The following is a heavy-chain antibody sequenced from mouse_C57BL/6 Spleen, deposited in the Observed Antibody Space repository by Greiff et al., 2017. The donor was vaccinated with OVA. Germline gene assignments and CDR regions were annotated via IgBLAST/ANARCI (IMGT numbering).Heavy chain of an antibody. V-gene: IGHV1-64*01. Sequence: VQLQQSGAELVKPGASVKLSCKASGYTFTSYWMHWVKQRPGQGLEWIGMIHPNSGSTNYNEKFKSKATLTVDKSSSTAYMQLSSLTSEDSAVYYCARYYYEGNYAMDYWGQGTSVTVSS. CDR3: ARYYYEGNYAMDY. J-gene: IGHJ4*01. D-gene: IGHD1-1*01. CDR2: IHPNSGST. CDR1: GYTFTSYW.